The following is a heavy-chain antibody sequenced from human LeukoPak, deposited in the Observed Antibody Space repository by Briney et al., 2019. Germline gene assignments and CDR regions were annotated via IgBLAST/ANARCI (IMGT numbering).Heavy chain of an antibody. J-gene: IGHJ4*02. CDR1: GYSFTMDW. CDR2: IYPGGSDI. V-gene: IGHV5-51*01. CDR3: ATFTTTDGERSTKYFNY. D-gene: IGHD4-17*01. Sequence: GESLKISCQGSGYSFTMDWVAWVRQMPGKGLEWMGVIYPGGSDIRYSPSFQGQVTISVDNSISTAYLQWDSLKASDTAMYYCATFTTTDGERSTKYFNYWGQGTLVTVSS.